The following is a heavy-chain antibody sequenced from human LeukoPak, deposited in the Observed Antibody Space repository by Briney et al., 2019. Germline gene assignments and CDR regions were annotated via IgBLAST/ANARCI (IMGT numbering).Heavy chain of an antibody. D-gene: IGHD3-3*02. CDR1: GFIFSSYS. Sequence: GGSLRLSCAASGFIFSSYSMNWVRQAPGKGLEWVSSISSSSAYIYYADSVKGRFTISRDNAKNSLYLQMNSLRAEDTAVYYCAKVSFEDYFDYWGQGTLVTVSS. CDR2: ISSSSAYI. J-gene: IGHJ4*02. V-gene: IGHV3-21*01. CDR3: AKVSFEDYFDY.